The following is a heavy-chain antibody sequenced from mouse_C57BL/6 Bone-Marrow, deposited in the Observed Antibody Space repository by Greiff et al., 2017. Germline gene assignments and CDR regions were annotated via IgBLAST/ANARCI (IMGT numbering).Heavy chain of an antibody. CDR1: GFNIKDDY. D-gene: IGHD2-4*01. CDR3: TTGRLRLFDY. CDR2: IDPENGDT. Sequence: VQLQQSGAELVRPGASVKLSCTASGFNIKDDYMHWVKQRPEQGLEWIGWIDPENGDTEYASKFQGKATITADTSSNTAYLQRSSLTSEDTAVYYCTTGRLRLFDYWGQGTTLTVSS. J-gene: IGHJ2*01. V-gene: IGHV14-4*01.